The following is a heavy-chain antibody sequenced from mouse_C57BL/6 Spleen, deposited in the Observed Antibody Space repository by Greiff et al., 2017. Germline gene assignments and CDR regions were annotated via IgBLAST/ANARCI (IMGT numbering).Heavy chain of an antibody. CDR3: ARRNDYGSSWDY. CDR1: GYAFSSYW. D-gene: IGHD1-1*01. CDR2: IYPGDGDT. V-gene: IGHV1-80*01. J-gene: IGHJ2*01. Sequence: VQLQQSGAELVKPGASVKISCKASGYAFSSYWMNWVKQRPGKGLEWIGQIYPGDGDTNYNGKFKGKATLTADKSSSTAYMQLSSLTSEDSAVYFCARRNDYGSSWDYWGQGTTLTVSS.